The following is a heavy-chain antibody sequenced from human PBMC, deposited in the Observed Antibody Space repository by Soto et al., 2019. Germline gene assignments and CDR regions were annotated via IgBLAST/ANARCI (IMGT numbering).Heavy chain of an antibody. CDR1: GLTFSSYG. Sequence: GGSLRLSCAASGLTFSSYGVHWVRQAPGRGLEWVAVISYDGSNKNYADSVKGRFTISRDNSKNTVYLQMNSLRAEDTALYYCAKDTYYHDSSGYYIFDYWGQGTLVTVSS. CDR2: ISYDGSNK. V-gene: IGHV3-30*18. D-gene: IGHD3-22*01. J-gene: IGHJ4*02. CDR3: AKDTYYHDSSGYYIFDY.